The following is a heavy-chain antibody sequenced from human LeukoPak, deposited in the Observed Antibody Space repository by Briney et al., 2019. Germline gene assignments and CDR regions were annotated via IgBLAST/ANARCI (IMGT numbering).Heavy chain of an antibody. CDR3: ARDASTIMPNYFDY. J-gene: IGHJ4*02. Sequence: PSETLSLTCTVSGGSVSSGAFYWSWIRQPAGKGLEWIGRIYTSGSTNYNPSLRGRITISIDTSKNQFSLQLSSVTAADTAVYYCARDASTIMPNYFDYWGQGTLVTVTS. V-gene: IGHV4-61*02. D-gene: IGHD5-24*01. CDR1: GGSVSSGAFY. CDR2: IYTSGST.